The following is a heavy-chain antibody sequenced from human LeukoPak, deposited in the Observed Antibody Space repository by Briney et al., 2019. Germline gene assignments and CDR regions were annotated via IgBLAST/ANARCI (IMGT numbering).Heavy chain of an antibody. V-gene: IGHV3-11*04. CDR2: ISTSGRSI. CDR1: GFTFSDYY. Sequence: PGGSLRLSCAASGFTFSDYYMSWVRQAPGKGLEWVSYISTSGRSIYSADPVKGRFTISRDNAKNSLYLQMSSLRADDMGVYYCAGGTFSFDRSDYQWGQGALVTVSS. J-gene: IGHJ4*02. CDR3: AGGTFSFDRSDYQ. D-gene: IGHD3-22*01.